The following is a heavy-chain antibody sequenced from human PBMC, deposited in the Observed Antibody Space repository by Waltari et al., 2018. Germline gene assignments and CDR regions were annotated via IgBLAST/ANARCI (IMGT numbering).Heavy chain of an antibody. Sequence: QVQLVQSGAEVKRPGASVKVSCKASGYIFGNYGIGWVGHAPGQGLEWMGWITTYTGNTNLAQKFQGRVTMTADTSTNTAYMELTSLRSDDTAVYYCTRPRGPGPRGPGGLYWYFDLWGRGTLVTVSS. J-gene: IGHJ2*01. CDR3: TRPRGPGPRGPGGLYWYFDL. CDR2: ITTYTGNT. V-gene: IGHV1-18*01. CDR1: GYIFGNYG. D-gene: IGHD3-10*01.